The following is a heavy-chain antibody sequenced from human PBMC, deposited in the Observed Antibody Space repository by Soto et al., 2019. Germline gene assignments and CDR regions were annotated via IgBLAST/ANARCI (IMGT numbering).Heavy chain of an antibody. CDR2: IDWDDDK. J-gene: IGHJ4*02. D-gene: IGHD3-22*01. Sequence: GSGPTLVNPTQTLTLTCTFSGFSLSTHGMCVTWIRQPPGKALEWLALIDWDDDKYYSMSLKTRLTISKDTSKNQVVLTMTDMDPVDTATYYCARGLACRHDSSGFGSWGQGTLVTVSS. CDR1: GFSLSTHGMC. CDR3: ARGLACRHDSSGFGS. V-gene: IGHV2-70*01.